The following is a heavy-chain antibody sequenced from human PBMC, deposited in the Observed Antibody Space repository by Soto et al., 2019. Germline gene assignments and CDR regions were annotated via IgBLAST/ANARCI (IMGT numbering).Heavy chain of an antibody. CDR3: TTDYYDSSGYYWEAFDI. D-gene: IGHD3-22*01. V-gene: IGHV3-48*03. CDR2: ISSSGSTI. Sequence: EVQLVESGGGLVQPGGSLRLSCAASGFTFSSYEMNWVRQAPGRGLEWVSYISSSGSTIYYADSVKGRFTISRDNAKNSLYLQMNSLRAEDTAVYYCTTDYYDSSGYYWEAFDIWGQGTMVTVSS. J-gene: IGHJ3*02. CDR1: GFTFSSYE.